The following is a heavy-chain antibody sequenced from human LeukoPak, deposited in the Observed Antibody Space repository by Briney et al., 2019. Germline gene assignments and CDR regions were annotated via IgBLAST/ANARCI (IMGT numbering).Heavy chain of an antibody. CDR1: GGTFSSYA. J-gene: IGHJ4*02. Sequence: SVKVSCKASGGTFSSYAISWVRQAPGQGLEWMGGIIPIFGTANYAQKFQGRVTITADESTSTAYMELSSLRSEDTAVYYCARGSAPYDFWSGHPPPYWGQGTLVTVSS. CDR2: IIPIFGTA. D-gene: IGHD3-3*01. CDR3: ARGSAPYDFWSGHPPPY. V-gene: IGHV1-69*13.